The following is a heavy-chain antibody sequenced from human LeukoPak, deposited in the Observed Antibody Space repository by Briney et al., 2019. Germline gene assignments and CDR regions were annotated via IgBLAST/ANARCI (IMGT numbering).Heavy chain of an antibody. Sequence: SETLSLTCTVSGGSISSSSYYWGWIRQPPGKGLEWIGSIYYSGSTYYNPSLKSRVIISVDTSKNQFSLKLSSVTAADTAVYYCARDAGYCSSSSCGAYFQHWGQGTLVTVSS. J-gene: IGHJ1*01. CDR3: ARDAGYCSSSSCGAYFQH. CDR2: IYYSGST. V-gene: IGHV4-39*07. D-gene: IGHD2-2*01. CDR1: GGSISSSSYY.